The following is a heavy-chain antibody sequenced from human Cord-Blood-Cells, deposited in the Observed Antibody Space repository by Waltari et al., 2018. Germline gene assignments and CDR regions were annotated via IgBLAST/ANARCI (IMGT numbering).Heavy chain of an antibody. CDR3: ARAEYWYFDL. J-gene: IGHJ2*01. V-gene: IGHV3-33*01. CDR2: IWYDGSNK. CDR1: GFTFSSYG. Sequence: QVQLVESGGGVVQPGRSLRLSCDASGFTFSSYGMHWVRQAPGKGLEWVAVIWYDGSNKYYADSVKGRFIISRDNSKNTLYLQMNSLRAEDTAVYYCARAEYWYFDLWGRGTLVTVSS.